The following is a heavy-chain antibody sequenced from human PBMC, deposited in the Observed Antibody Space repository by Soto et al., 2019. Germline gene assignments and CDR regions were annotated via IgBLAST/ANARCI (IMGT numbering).Heavy chain of an antibody. J-gene: IGHJ4*02. CDR3: ALDSDDSSGYYLHGVYYFYA. D-gene: IGHD3-22*01. Sequence: EVQLVESGGGLVQPGGSLRLSCAASGFTFSSYSMNWVRQAPGKGLEWVSYISSSRSTIYYTDSVKGRFTISRDNAKNELYLPRNSLRAEETAVYYCALDSDDSSGYYLHGVYYFYAWGQGTLFTVSS. V-gene: IGHV3-48*01. CDR1: GFTFSSYS. CDR2: ISSSRSTI.